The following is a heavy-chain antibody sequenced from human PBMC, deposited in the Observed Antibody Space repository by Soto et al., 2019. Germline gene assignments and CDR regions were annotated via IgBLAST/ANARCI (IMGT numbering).Heavy chain of an antibody. Sequence: PGGSLRLSCAASGFTFSSYAMSWVRQAPGKGLEWVSATSGSGGSTYYADSVKGRFTISRDNSKNTLYLQMNSLRAEDTAVYYCAKAYYYDSSGYSHDAFDIWGQGTMVTVSS. CDR2: TSGSGGST. V-gene: IGHV3-23*01. D-gene: IGHD3-22*01. CDR3: AKAYYYDSSGYSHDAFDI. CDR1: GFTFSSYA. J-gene: IGHJ3*02.